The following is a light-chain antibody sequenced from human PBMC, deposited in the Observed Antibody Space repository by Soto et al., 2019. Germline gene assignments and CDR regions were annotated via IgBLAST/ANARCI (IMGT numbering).Light chain of an antibody. V-gene: IGKV1-39*01. Sequence: DIQVTQSPSSLSSSVGDRVTISCRARQSISTYLYWYQHKPAKAPKLLIHAASSLRSGVPSRFSGSGSGTDFTLTISSLQPDDFATYYCQQYNSYLYTFGQGTKVDIK. J-gene: IGKJ2*01. CDR1: QSISTY. CDR3: QQYNSYLYT. CDR2: AAS.